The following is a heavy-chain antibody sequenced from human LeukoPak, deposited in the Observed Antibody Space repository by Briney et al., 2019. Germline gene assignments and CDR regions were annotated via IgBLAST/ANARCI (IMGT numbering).Heavy chain of an antibody. D-gene: IGHD1-26*01. CDR3: AKGPGIVGAGGAFDI. Sequence: ASVKVSCTASGYTFTSYAINWVRQAPGQGLEWMGWINTNTGNPTYARGFTGRFVFSLDTSVSTAYLQISSLKAEDTAVYYCAKGPGIVGAGGAFDIWGQGTMVTVSS. J-gene: IGHJ3*02. CDR2: INTNTGNP. CDR1: GYTFTSYA. V-gene: IGHV7-4-1*02.